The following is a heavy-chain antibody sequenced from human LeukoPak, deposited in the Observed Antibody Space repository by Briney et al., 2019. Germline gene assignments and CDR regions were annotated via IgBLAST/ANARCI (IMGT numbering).Heavy chain of an antibody. J-gene: IGHJ5*02. CDR3: TREPSP. CDR2: IYSGVSA. CDR1: GGSINNYY. Sequence: SETLSLTCTVSGGSINNYYRSWIRQPAGEGLEWIGRIYSGVSASYNPSLKSRVTLSGDRSKNQLSLKLRYVTAADTAVYYCTREPSPWGQGLLVTVSS. V-gene: IGHV4-4*07.